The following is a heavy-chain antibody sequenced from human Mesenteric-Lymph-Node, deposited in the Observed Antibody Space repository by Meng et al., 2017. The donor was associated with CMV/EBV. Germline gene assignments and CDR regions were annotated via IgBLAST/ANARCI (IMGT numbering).Heavy chain of an antibody. CDR2: IYSGGST. CDR1: KFTVSSNY. CDR3: ARERDRQVGYRSYGMDV. D-gene: IGHD5-24*01. J-gene: IGHJ6*02. Sequence: GGSLRLSCAASKFTVSSNYMSWVRQAPGKGLEWVSVIYSGGSTYYADSVKGRFTISRDNSQNTLYLQMNGLRTEDTAVYYCARERDRQVGYRSYGMDVWGQGTTVTVSS. V-gene: IGHV3-66*02.